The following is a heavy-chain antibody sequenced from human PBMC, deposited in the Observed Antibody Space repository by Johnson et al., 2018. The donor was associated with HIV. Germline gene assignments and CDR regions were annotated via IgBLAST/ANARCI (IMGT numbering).Heavy chain of an antibody. Sequence: QVQLVESGGGVVQPGRSLRLSCAASGFTFSYYAIFWVRQAPGKGLEWVAVISHDGSNKYYADSVKGRFTISRDNSKNTLYLQMNSLRADDTAVYYCAKDRFTVTDAVDIWGQGTMVTVSS. CDR3: AKDRFTVTDAVDI. CDR1: GFTFSYYA. V-gene: IGHV3-30-3*01. J-gene: IGHJ3*02. D-gene: IGHD4-17*01. CDR2: ISHDGSNK.